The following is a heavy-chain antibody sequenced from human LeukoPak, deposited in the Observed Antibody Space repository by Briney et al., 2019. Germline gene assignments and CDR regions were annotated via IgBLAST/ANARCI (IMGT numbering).Heavy chain of an antibody. J-gene: IGHJ4*02. CDR3: TKFLSKTSGWYPGGLDY. V-gene: IGHV3-11*04. CDR1: GFTFSDYY. Sequence: GGSLRLSCAASGFTFSDYYMSWIRQAPGKGLEWVSYISSDGNSIYYADSVKGRFTISRDNAKNSLYLQMNSLRGEDTAMYYCTKFLSKTSGWYPGGLDYWGQGILVTVSS. CDR2: ISSDGNSI. D-gene: IGHD6-19*01.